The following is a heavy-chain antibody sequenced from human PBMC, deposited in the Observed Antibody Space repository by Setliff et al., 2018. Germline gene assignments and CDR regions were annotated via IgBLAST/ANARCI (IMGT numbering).Heavy chain of an antibody. D-gene: IGHD6-19*01. V-gene: IGHV4-59*06. Sequence: SETLSLTCTVSDGSLSTYYWSWIRQHPGKGLEWIGYIYYSGSTSYYNPSLKSRVTISVDTSKNQFSLKLSSVTAADTAVYYCARGRAGHSGRWGQGTLVTVSS. CDR1: DGSLSTYY. CDR3: ARGRAGHSGR. J-gene: IGHJ4*02. CDR2: IYYSGST.